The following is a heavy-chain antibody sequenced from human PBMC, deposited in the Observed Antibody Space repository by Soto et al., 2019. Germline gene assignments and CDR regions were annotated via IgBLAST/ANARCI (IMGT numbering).Heavy chain of an antibody. D-gene: IGHD2-21*01. CDR1: GGTFSTYS. CDR2: IIPMLGVR. Sequence: QVQLVQSGAEVKKPGSSVKVSCKDSGGTFSTYSMFWVRQAPGQGLEWMGRIIPMLGVRNYAQRFQDRVTITADNSTATFHMELSSLRTEATALYYCTIGSWSGEVFDIWGQGTRVTVSS. J-gene: IGHJ3*02. CDR3: TIGSWSGEVFDI. V-gene: IGHV1-69*02.